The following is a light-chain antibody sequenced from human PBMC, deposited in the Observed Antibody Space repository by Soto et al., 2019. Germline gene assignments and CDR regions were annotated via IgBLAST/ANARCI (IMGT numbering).Light chain of an antibody. V-gene: IGKV3-20*01. CDR3: QQYGNSPPT. Sequence: EIVLTQSPGTLSLSPGETATLSCRASQSVSSSYLACYQQKPGQAPSLLIYGTTTTATGVPDRFSGGGSGTAFTLAIIRLEPEDFAVYNCQQYGNSPPTFGGGKKLEIK. CDR1: QSVSSSY. J-gene: IGKJ4*01. CDR2: GTT.